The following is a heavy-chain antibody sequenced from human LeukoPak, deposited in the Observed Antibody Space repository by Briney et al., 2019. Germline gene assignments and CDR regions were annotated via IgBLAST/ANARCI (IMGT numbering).Heavy chain of an antibody. D-gene: IGHD3-10*01. CDR1: GFRFSGYR. V-gene: IGHV3-7*01. Sequence: GGSLRLSCAASGFRFSGYRMSWVRQAPGKGLEWVANIREDGRDIYYVDSVKGRFTISRDNAKNSLSLQMNSLRAEDTAVYYCARPLMYYYGSETYFWFDPWGQGTLVTVSS. CDR3: ARPLMYYYGSETYFWFDP. CDR2: IREDGRDI. J-gene: IGHJ5*02.